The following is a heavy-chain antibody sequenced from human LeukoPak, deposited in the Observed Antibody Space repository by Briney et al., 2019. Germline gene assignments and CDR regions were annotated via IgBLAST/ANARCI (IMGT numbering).Heavy chain of an antibody. V-gene: IGHV3-21*01. CDR2: ISSSSSYI. Sequence: GSLRLFCAASGFTFKSYSLNWVRQATGEGVEGVSSISSSSSYIYYADSVKGRFTISRDNAKNSLYLQMNSLRAEDTAVYYCAREAPDFYFDYWGQGTLVTVSS. J-gene: IGHJ4*02. D-gene: IGHD2-21*02. CDR3: AREAPDFYFDY. CDR1: GFTFKSYS.